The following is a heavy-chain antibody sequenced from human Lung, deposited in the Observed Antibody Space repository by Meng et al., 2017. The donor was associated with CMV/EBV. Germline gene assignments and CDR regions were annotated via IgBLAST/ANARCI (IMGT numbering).Heavy chain of an antibody. J-gene: IGHJ4*02. V-gene: IGHV4-4*07. Sequence: QLIPQGSGPGLVQPSETLSLTCTVSGGSISSSYWSWIRQSAGKGLEWIGRIYTSGTTIYNPSLKSRLTLSLDTSKNQFSLKLNSVTAADTAVYYCARAEADTGNFDYWGQGTLVTVSS. CDR3: ARAEADTGNFDY. CDR2: IYTSGTT. D-gene: IGHD6-19*01. CDR1: GGSISSSY.